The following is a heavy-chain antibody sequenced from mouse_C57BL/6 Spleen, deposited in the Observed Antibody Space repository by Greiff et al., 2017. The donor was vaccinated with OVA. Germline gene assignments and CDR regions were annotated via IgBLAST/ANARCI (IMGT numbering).Heavy chain of an antibody. D-gene: IGHD2-2*01. J-gene: IGHJ3*01. CDR3: ARSTGGYDEGRFAY. Sequence: VQLQQPGAELVRPGSSVKLSCKASGYTFTSYWMDWVKQRPGQGLEWIGNIYPSDSETHYNQKFKDKATLTVDKSSSTAYMQLSSLTSEDSAVYYCARSTGGYDEGRFAYWGQGTLVTVSA. V-gene: IGHV1-61*01. CDR2: IYPSDSET. CDR1: GYTFTSYW.